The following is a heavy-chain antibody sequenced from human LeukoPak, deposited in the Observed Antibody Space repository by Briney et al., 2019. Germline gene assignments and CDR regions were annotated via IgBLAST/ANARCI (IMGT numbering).Heavy chain of an antibody. CDR3: AADKETQLALDY. D-gene: IGHD3-3*02. CDR2: FDPEDGET. V-gene: IGHV1-24*01. CDR1: GYTLTELS. J-gene: IGHJ4*02. Sequence: ASVKVSCKVSGYTLTELSMHWVRQAPGKGLEWMGGFDPEDGETTYAQKFQGRVTMTEDTSTDIAYMELSSLRSEDTAVYYCAADKETQLALDYWGQGTLVTVSS.